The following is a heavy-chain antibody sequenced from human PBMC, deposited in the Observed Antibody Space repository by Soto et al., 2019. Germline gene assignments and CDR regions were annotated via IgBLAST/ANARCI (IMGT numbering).Heavy chain of an antibody. V-gene: IGHV1-18*01. CDR2: ISDYNGNT. J-gene: IGHJ6*02. CDR1: GYTFTSYG. CDR3: ARVAHPSYSSGWYEGYYYYGMDV. D-gene: IGHD6-19*01. Sequence: QVQLVQSGAEVKKPGASVKVSCKASGYTFTSYGISWVRQAPGQGLEWMGWISDYNGNTNYAQKLQGRVTMTTDTSTSTACMELRSLRSDDTAVYYCARVAHPSYSSGWYEGYYYYGMDVWGQGTTVTVSS.